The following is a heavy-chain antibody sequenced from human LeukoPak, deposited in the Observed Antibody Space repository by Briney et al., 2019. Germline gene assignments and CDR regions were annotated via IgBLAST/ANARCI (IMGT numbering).Heavy chain of an antibody. Sequence: SQTLSLTCVISGDSVSNNNAARNWIRQSPSSGLEWLGRTYYRSKWYIDYAVSVKSRITINPDTSKSQFSLQLNSVTPEDTAVYYCARDRKSSGSYFAFDIWGQGTMVTVSS. CDR2: TYYRSKWYI. J-gene: IGHJ3*02. CDR3: ARDRKSSGSYFAFDI. CDR1: GDSVSNNNAA. V-gene: IGHV6-1*01. D-gene: IGHD1-26*01.